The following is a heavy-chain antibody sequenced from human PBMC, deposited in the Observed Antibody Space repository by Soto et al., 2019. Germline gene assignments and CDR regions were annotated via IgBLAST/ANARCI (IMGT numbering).Heavy chain of an antibody. CDR3: ARDGGSGWYYYYGMDV. D-gene: IGHD6-19*01. Sequence: LSLTCAVSGGSISSSNWWSWVRQPPGKGLEWIGEIYHSGSTNYNPSLKSRVTISVDKSKNQFSLKLSSVTAADTAVYYCARDGGSGWYYYYGMDVWGQGTTVTVSS. V-gene: IGHV4-4*02. CDR2: IYHSGST. J-gene: IGHJ6*02. CDR1: GGSISSSNW.